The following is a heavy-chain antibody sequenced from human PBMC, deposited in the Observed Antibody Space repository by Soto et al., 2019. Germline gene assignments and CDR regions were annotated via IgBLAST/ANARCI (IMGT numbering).Heavy chain of an antibody. J-gene: IGHJ6*02. CDR3: ARGVYCSSTSCETLYYYYYGMDV. Sequence: ASVKVSCKASGYTFTSYDINWVRQATGQGLEWMGWMNPNSGNTGYAQKLQGRVTMTRNTSISTAYMELSSLRSEDTAVYYCARGVYCSSTSCETLYYYYYGMDVWGQGTTVTVSS. CDR1: GYTFTSYD. CDR2: MNPNSGNT. V-gene: IGHV1-8*01. D-gene: IGHD2-2*01.